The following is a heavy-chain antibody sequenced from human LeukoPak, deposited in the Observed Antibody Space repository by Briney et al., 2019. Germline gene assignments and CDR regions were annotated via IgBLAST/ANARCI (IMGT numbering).Heavy chain of an antibody. Sequence: PGRSLTLSCATSGFTFSNYGMHWVRQAPGKGLEWVAVISSDETNIRYGDSVRGRFTVSRDNAKDTVYLQMNSLGADDTAVYYCARDYYGSGRTHGMDVWGQGTTVTVSS. J-gene: IGHJ6*02. CDR1: GFTFSNYG. CDR2: ISSDETNI. D-gene: IGHD3-10*01. V-gene: IGHV3-30*03. CDR3: ARDYYGSGRTHGMDV.